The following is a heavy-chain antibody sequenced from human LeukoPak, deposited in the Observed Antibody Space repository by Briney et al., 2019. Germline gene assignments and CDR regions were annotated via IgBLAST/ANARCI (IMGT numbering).Heavy chain of an antibody. V-gene: IGHV3-23*01. J-gene: IGHJ4*02. Sequence: GGSLRLSCAASGFTFSSYAMSWVRQAPGKGLEWVSVISVSAGSTYYADSVKGRFTISRDNSENTLYLQMNSLRAEDTAVYYCAKAGRGSGSYSDFDFWGQGTLVTVSS. CDR3: AKAGRGSGSYSDFDF. CDR1: GFTFSSYA. D-gene: IGHD3-10*01. CDR2: ISVSAGST.